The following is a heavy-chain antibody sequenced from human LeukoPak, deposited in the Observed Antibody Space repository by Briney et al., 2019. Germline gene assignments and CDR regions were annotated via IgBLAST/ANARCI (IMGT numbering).Heavy chain of an antibody. CDR1: GYTFTSYG. D-gene: IGHD2-15*01. Sequence: ASVKVSCKTSGYTFTSYGVSWVRQAPGQGLEWMGWVSGYNGNTNYVQRFQGRVTMTTDTSTTTAYMELRNLRSDDTAVYYCARDIATVVHQDWGQGTLFTVSS. CDR3: ARDIATVVHQD. V-gene: IGHV1-18*01. CDR2: VSGYNGNT. J-gene: IGHJ4*02.